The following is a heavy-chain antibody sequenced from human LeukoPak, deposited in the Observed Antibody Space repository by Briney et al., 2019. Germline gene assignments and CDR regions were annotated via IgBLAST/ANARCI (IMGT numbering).Heavy chain of an antibody. CDR1: GYTFTSYA. CDR3: ARDNGGTAMAYYYYYYMDV. CDR2: MNPNSGNT. D-gene: IGHD5-18*01. V-gene: IGHV1-8*02. J-gene: IGHJ6*03. Sequence: ASVKVPCKASGYTFTSYAMNWVRQATGQGLEWMGWMNPNSGNTGYAQKFQGRVTMTRNTSISTAYMELSSLRSEDTAVYYCARDNGGTAMAYYYYYYMDVWGKGTTVIISS.